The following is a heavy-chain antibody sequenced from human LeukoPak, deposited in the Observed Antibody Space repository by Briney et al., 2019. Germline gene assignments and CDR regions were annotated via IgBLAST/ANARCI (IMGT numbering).Heavy chain of an antibody. CDR1: GFTFRTYA. V-gene: IGHV3-66*01. Sequence: GGSLRLSCAASGFTFRTYAMVWVRQAPGKGLEWVSVIYSGGSTYYADSVKGRFTISRDNSKNTLYLQMNSLRAEDTAVYYCARDYWPYYYGSGNWFDPWGQGTLVTVSS. D-gene: IGHD3-10*01. CDR3: ARDYWPYYYGSGNWFDP. CDR2: IYSGGST. J-gene: IGHJ5*02.